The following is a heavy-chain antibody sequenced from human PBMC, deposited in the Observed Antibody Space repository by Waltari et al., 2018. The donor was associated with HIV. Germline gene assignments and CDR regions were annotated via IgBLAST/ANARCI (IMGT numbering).Heavy chain of an antibody. CDR3: ARDPVYSGSSLVYYFDY. D-gene: IGHD6-6*01. CDR1: GFTFSDFR. Sequence: EVQLVESGGGLVQPGGSLRLSCEASGFTFSDFRMNWVRQAPGKGLEWVSYISSSSSTIYYADSVKGRFTISRDNAKNSLYLQMNSLRAVDTAVYYCARDPVYSGSSLVYYFDYWGQGTLVTVSS. J-gene: IGHJ4*02. V-gene: IGHV3-48*01. CDR2: ISSSSSTI.